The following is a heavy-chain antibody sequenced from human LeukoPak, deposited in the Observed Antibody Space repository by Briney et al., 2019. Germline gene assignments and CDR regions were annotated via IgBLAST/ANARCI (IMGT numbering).Heavy chain of an antibody. Sequence: ASVKVSCKASGYTFTGYYMHWVRQAPGQGLEWMGRINSNSGGTNYAQKFQGRVTMTRDTSISTVYMELSRLGSDDAAVYYCARGTSYTSGWWIYFDYWGQGTLVTVSS. V-gene: IGHV1-2*06. J-gene: IGHJ4*02. D-gene: IGHD6-19*01. CDR2: INSNSGGT. CDR3: ARGTSYTSGWWIYFDY. CDR1: GYTFTGYY.